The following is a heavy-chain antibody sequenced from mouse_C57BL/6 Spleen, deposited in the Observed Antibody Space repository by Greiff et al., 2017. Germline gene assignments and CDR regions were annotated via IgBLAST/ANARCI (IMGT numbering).Heavy chain of an antibody. V-gene: IGHV1-63*01. CDR3: ARKRYEYGGCAMDY. CDR2: IYPGGGYT. CDR1: GYTFTNYW. D-gene: IGHD2-4*01. Sequence: VQLQESGAELVRPGTSVKMSCKASGYTFTNYWIGWAKQRPGHGLEWIGDIYPGGGYTNYNEKFKGKATLTADKSSSTAYMQFSSLTAEDSAIYYCARKRYEYGGCAMDYWGQGTSVTVSS. J-gene: IGHJ4*01.